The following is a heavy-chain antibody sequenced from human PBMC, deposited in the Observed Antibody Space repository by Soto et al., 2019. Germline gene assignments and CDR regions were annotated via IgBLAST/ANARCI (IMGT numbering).Heavy chain of an antibody. J-gene: IGHJ4*02. V-gene: IGHV1-2*02. CDR3: ARDLAKGGGTAGFDY. D-gene: IGHD1-26*01. CDR2: INPKSGGT. Sequence: QVQLVQSGAEVKKPGASVKVSCKTSGDTFTANYIHWVRQAPGQGFEWMGWINPKSGGTKFPQKFQGRVTMTRDTSLSTVYMTLTRLTSDDTAVYYCARDLAKGGGTAGFDYWGQGTLVTVSS. CDR1: GDTFTANY.